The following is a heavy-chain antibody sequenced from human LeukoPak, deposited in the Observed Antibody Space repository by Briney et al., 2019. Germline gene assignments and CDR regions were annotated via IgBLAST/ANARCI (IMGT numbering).Heavy chain of an antibody. D-gene: IGHD3-10*01. CDR3: AKDPHYYGSGRKYYFDY. V-gene: IGHV3-30*02. CDR2: IRYDGTNK. J-gene: IGHJ4*02. CDR1: GFTFSNYG. Sequence: GGSLRLSCAASGFTFSNYGMHWVRHAPGKGLEWVAFIRYDGTNKDYADSVKGRFTISRDNSKSTLFLQMNSLRTEDTAVYYCAKDPHYYGSGRKYYFDYWGQGTLVTVSS.